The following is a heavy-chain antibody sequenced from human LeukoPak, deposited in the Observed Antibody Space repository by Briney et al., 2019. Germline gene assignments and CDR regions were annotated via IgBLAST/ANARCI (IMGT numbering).Heavy chain of an antibody. CDR1: GYSFTSYW. Sequence: GESLKISCKGSGYSFTSYWIGWVRQMPGKGLEWMGIIYPGDSDTRYSPSFQGQVTISADKSTTTAYLQWSSLKASDTAMYYCVRLDSDWFDPWGQGTLVTVSS. CDR3: VRLDSDWFDP. V-gene: IGHV5-51*01. D-gene: IGHD3-22*01. J-gene: IGHJ5*02. CDR2: IYPGDSDT.